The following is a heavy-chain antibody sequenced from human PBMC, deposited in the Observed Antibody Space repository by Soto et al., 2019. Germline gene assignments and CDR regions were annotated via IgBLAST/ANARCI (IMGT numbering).Heavy chain of an antibody. J-gene: IGHJ6*02. V-gene: IGHV3-23*01. CDR2: ISGSGGST. CDR1: GFTFSSYA. CDR3: AKREYYDFWSGYYTSYYYYGMDV. Sequence: LRLSCAASGFTFSSYAMSWVRQAPGKGLEWVSAISGSGGSTYYADSVKGRFTISRDNSKNTLYLQMNSLRAEDTAVYYCAKREYYDFWSGYYTSYYYYGMDVWGQGTTVTVSS. D-gene: IGHD3-3*01.